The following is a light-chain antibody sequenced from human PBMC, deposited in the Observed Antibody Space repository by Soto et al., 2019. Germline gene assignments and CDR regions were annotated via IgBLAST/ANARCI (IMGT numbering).Light chain of an antibody. CDR3: QQYNSYPWT. Sequence: DIQMTQSPSTLSASVGDRVTITCRASQSISTSLAWYQQKPGKAPKFLIYKASTLESGVPSRFSGSGSGTEFTLTITRLKPDDVATYYCQQYNSYPWTFVQGTKVEIK. CDR2: KAS. V-gene: IGKV1-5*03. J-gene: IGKJ1*01. CDR1: QSISTS.